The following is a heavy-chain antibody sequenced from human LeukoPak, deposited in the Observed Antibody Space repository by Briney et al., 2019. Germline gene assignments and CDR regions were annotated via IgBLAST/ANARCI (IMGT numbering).Heavy chain of an antibody. CDR2: IYPGDSDA. V-gene: IGHV5-51*01. CDR1: GYTFTSYW. J-gene: IGHJ4*02. Sequence: GESLKISCRVSGYTFTSYWIGWVRQMPGKGLKWMGIIYPGDSDARYSPSFQGQVTISADKSVSTAYLQWSSLKASDTAMYYCARRRDLYSGSYYPFDYWGQGTLVTVSS. CDR3: ARRRDLYSGSYYPFDY. D-gene: IGHD1-26*01.